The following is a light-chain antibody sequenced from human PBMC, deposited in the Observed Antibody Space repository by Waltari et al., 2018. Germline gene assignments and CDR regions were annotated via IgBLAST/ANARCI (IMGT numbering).Light chain of an antibody. J-gene: IGKJ1*01. Sequence: DIVMTQSPGSLAVSLGERATINCRSSRSLFYSSRFKAYLACYQQRPGPPPRLIISWATTRESGVPDRFIGSGSETDFTLTITSLQAEDVAVYYCQQYLRTPPTFGQGTKVEI. CDR1: RSLFYSSRFKAY. V-gene: IGKV4-1*01. CDR3: QQYLRTPPT. CDR2: WAT.